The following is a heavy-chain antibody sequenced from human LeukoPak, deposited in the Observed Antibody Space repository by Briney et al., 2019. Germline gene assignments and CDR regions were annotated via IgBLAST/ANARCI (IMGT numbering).Heavy chain of an antibody. Sequence: GASVKVSCKASVYTFTSYYMHWVRQAPGQGLEWMGIINPSGGSTSYAQKFQGRVTMTRDTSTSTVYMELSSLRSEDTAVYYCARFQSGSYYYYYGMDVWGQGTTVTVSS. V-gene: IGHV1-46*01. CDR3: ARFQSGSYYYYYGMDV. CDR2: INPSGGST. CDR1: VYTFTSYY. D-gene: IGHD1-26*01. J-gene: IGHJ6*02.